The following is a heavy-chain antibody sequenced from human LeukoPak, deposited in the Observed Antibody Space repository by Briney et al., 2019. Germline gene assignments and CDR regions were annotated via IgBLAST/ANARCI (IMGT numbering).Heavy chain of an antibody. CDR3: ARGWKTYYDFWSGYYTGEAFDI. J-gene: IGHJ3*02. D-gene: IGHD3-3*01. CDR1: GGSISSGDYY. CDR2: IYYSGST. Sequence: SQTLSLTCTVSGGSISSGDYYWSWIRQPPGKGLEWIGYIYYSGSTYYNPSLKSRVTISVDTSKNQFSLKLSSVTAADTAVYYCARGWKTYYDFWSGYYTGEAFDIWGQGTMVTVSS. V-gene: IGHV4-30-4*08.